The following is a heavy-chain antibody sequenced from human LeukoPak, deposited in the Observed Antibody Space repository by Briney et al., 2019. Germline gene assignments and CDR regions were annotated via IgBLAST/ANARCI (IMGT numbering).Heavy chain of an antibody. D-gene: IGHD3-10*01. J-gene: IGHJ4*02. V-gene: IGHV3-48*02. CDR3: ANIRYGD. CDR2: ISSSGSST. CDR1: GFTFSSYS. Sequence: GGSLRLSCAASGFTFSSYSMDWVRQAPGKGLQWISHISSSGSSTYYADSVKGRFTISRDNAKNSLYLQMNSLRDEDTAVYYCANIRYGDWGQGTLVTVCS.